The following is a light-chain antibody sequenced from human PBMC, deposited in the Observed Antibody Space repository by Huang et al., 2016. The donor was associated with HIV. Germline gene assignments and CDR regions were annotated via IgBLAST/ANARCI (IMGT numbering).Light chain of an antibody. J-gene: IGKJ1*01. CDR2: WAA. V-gene: IGKV4-1*01. CDR3: QQHYGRQST. CDR1: QSLLYRSNNKNY. Sequence: IVMTQSPESLAVSLGVRASINCKSSQSLLYRSNNKNYLAWYQKKQGHPPTLLIYWAAVRDVGVPERFSGGGSGTNFTLTINSLQADDVAVYYCQQHYGRQSTFGQGT.